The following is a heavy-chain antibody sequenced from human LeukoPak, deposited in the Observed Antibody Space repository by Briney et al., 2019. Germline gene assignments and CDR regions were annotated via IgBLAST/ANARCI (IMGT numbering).Heavy chain of an antibody. Sequence: GGSLRLSCAASGFTVSSNYMSWVRQAPGKGLEWVSVIYSGGSTYYADSVKGRFTISRDNSKNTLYLQMNSLRAEDTAVYYCARVAYYCDSSGYHDAFDIWGQGTMVTVSS. V-gene: IGHV3-66*02. J-gene: IGHJ3*02. D-gene: IGHD3-22*01. CDR1: GFTVSSNY. CDR2: IYSGGST. CDR3: ARVAYYCDSSGYHDAFDI.